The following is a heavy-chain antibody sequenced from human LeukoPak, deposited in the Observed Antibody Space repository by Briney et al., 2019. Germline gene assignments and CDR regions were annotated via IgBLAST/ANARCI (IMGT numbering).Heavy chain of an antibody. CDR1: GFTFNSYA. D-gene: IGHD2-2*01. Sequence: GGSLRLSCAASGFTFNSYAMTWVRQAPGKGLEWVSSISDSGGTTYYADSVKGRFTISRDNSKNTLYLQMNSLRAEDTAMYYCARAEYQLLARNYYYAMDVWGQGTTVTVSS. CDR3: ARAEYQLLARNYYYAMDV. V-gene: IGHV3-23*01. J-gene: IGHJ6*02. CDR2: ISDSGGTT.